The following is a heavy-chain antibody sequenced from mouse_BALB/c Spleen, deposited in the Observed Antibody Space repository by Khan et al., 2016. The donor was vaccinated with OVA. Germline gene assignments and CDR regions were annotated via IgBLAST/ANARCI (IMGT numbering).Heavy chain of an antibody. J-gene: IGHJ4*01. V-gene: IGHV3-8*02. Sequence: VQLQESGPSLVKPSQTLSLTCPVTGDSLTSGYWNWIRTFPGNKLEYMGYISYSGSTYYIPSLKSRISIIRDTSKNQYYLQLNSVTTKDTATYYCARYAMDYGGQGTSVTVSA. CDR2: ISYSGST. CDR1: GDSLTSGY. CDR3: ARYAMDY.